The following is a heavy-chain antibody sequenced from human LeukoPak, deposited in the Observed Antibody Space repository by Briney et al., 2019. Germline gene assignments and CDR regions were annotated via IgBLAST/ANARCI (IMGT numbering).Heavy chain of an antibody. CDR1: GFTFSSYA. J-gene: IGHJ4*02. Sequence: PGGSLRLSCAASGFTFSSYAMSWVRQAPGKGLEWVSAISGSGGSTYYADSVKGRFTISRGNSKNTPYLQMNSLRAEDTAVYYCAKVPRDRRVERWLQLGVGYFDYWGQGTLVTVSS. V-gene: IGHV3-23*01. CDR2: ISGSGGST. D-gene: IGHD5-24*01. CDR3: AKVPRDRRVERWLQLGVGYFDY.